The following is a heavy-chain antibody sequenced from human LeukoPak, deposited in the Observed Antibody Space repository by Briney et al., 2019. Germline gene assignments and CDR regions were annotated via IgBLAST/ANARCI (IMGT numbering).Heavy chain of an antibody. Sequence: PSETLSLTCAVYGGSFSGYYWRWIRQPPGKGLEWIGEINHSGSTNYNPSLKSRVTISVDTSKNQFSLKLSSVTAADTAVYYCARGDLIAVAGPFDYWGQGTLVTVSS. CDR2: INHSGST. D-gene: IGHD6-19*01. J-gene: IGHJ4*02. CDR1: GGSFSGYY. V-gene: IGHV4-34*01. CDR3: ARGDLIAVAGPFDY.